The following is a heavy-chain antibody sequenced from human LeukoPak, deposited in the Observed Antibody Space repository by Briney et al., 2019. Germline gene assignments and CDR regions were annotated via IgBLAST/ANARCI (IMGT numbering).Heavy chain of an antibody. D-gene: IGHD3-22*01. V-gene: IGHV5-51*01. CDR3: ARRYDSSAYYPY. CDR1: GYSFTNYW. CDR2: IYPGDSDT. Sequence: GESLKISCKGSGYSFTNYWIGWVRQMPGKGLEWMGLIYPGDSDTRYSPSFQGQVTISADKSISTAYLQWSSLEASDTAMYYCARRYDSSAYYPYWGQGTLVTVSS. J-gene: IGHJ4*02.